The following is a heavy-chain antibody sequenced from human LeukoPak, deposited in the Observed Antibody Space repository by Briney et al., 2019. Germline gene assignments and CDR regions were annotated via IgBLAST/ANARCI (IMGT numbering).Heavy chain of an antibody. CDR2: IWYDGSNK. CDR3: AKDYMIVVVITAYYFDY. Sequence: PGGSLRLSCAASGFTFSSYGMHWVRQAPGKGLEWVAVIWYDGSNKYYADSVKGRFTISRDNSKNTLYLQMNSLRAEDTAVYYCAKDYMIVVVITAYYFDYWGQGTLVTVSS. J-gene: IGHJ4*02. CDR1: GFTFSSYG. V-gene: IGHV3-33*06. D-gene: IGHD3-22*01.